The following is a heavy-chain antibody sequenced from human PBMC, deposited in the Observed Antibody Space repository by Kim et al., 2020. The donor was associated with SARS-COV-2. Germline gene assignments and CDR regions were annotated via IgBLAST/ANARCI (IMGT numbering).Heavy chain of an antibody. D-gene: IGHD1-1*01. Sequence: GGSLRLSCAPSGFTFNSHTMNWVRQAPGQGLEWVSGISGIGHSTYYADSVKGRFTISRDNSRNTLSLHMNSLRIEDTAVYFCVLSAGEGYNKPFGYWGQGTLVTVSS. V-gene: IGHV3-23*01. CDR1: GFTFNSHT. CDR2: ISGIGHST. CDR3: VLSAGEGYNKPFGY. J-gene: IGHJ4*02.